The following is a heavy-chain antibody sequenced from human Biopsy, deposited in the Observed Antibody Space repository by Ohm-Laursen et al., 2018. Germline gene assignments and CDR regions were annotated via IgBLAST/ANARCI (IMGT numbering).Heavy chain of an antibody. Sequence: SLRLSCAASGFTFNNYGMQWVRQAPGKGLEWAAFIFYDGSNTYYADSVKGRFTISRDNSRDTLYLQMSSLRAEDTAVYYCAKDRYNYTPIGGFSMDVWGQGTTVTVSS. V-gene: IGHV3-30*18. J-gene: IGHJ6*02. CDR3: AKDRYNYTPIGGFSMDV. D-gene: IGHD5-18*01. CDR1: GFTFNNYG. CDR2: IFYDGSNT.